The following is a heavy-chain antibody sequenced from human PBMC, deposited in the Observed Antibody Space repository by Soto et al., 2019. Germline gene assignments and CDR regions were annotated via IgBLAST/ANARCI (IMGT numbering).Heavy chain of an antibody. CDR3: AYCSSTSCYEATFDY. D-gene: IGHD2-2*01. CDR1: GFTFTSSA. V-gene: IGHV1-58*01. CDR2: ISVYNGNT. Sequence: GASVKVSCKASGFTFTSSAVQCVRQARGQRLEWIGWISVYNGNTNYAQKLQERVTMTTDTSTSTAYMELRSLRSDDTAVYYCAYCSSTSCYEATFDYWGQGTLVTVSS. J-gene: IGHJ4*02.